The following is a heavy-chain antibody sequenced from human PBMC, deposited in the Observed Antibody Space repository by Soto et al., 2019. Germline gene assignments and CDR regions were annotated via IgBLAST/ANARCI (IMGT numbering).Heavy chain of an antibody. J-gene: IGHJ5*02. V-gene: IGHV1-18*01. CDR3: ASQSPGAP. Sequence: SVNVSCKGSCYTFTNYGISWVRQAPGQGLEWMGWISPYNGNTKFPQKLQGRVTMTTDTSTSTAYMELRSLRSDDTAVYYCASQSPGAPWGQGTPVTVSS. CDR2: ISPYNGNT. CDR1: CYTFTNYG.